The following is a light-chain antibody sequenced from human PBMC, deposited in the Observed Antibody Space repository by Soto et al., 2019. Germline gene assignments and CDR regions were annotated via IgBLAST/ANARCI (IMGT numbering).Light chain of an antibody. CDR1: QSITNR. Sequence: DIQMTQSPSTLSASVGDRVTITFRASQSITNRLAWYQQRPGKAPKVLIYDASSLESGVPSRFSGSGSGTQFILTISSLQPDDFATYYCQHYGGMWAFGQGTKVDI. CDR2: DAS. CDR3: QHYGGMWA. J-gene: IGKJ1*01. V-gene: IGKV1-5*01.